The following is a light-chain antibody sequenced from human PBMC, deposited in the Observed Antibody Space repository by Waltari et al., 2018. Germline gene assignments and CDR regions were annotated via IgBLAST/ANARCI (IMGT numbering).Light chain of an antibody. Sequence: DIEMNKSPDSLTVSLGERATINCKSSQSVLDRSNNKDYLAWYQQKPGQSLKLLIFWASSRKSDVPDRFSGSGSGTDFTLTISNLQAEDVAVYYCQQYYSTPTFGPGTKLEI. CDR1: QSVLDRSNNKDY. V-gene: IGKV4-1*01. CDR2: WAS. J-gene: IGKJ2*01. CDR3: QQYYSTPT.